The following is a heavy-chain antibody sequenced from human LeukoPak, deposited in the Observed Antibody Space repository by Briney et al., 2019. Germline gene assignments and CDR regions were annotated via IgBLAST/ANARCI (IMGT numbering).Heavy chain of an antibody. CDR2: FDPEDGET. J-gene: IGHJ3*02. Sequence: ASVKVSCKVSGYTLTELSMHWVRQAPGKGLEWMGGFDPEDGETIYAQKFQGRVTMTEDTSTDTAYMELSSLRSEDTAVYYCATWGQDSSGYFGRAFDIWGQGTMVTVSS. V-gene: IGHV1-24*01. D-gene: IGHD3-22*01. CDR3: ATWGQDSSGYFGRAFDI. CDR1: GYTLTELS.